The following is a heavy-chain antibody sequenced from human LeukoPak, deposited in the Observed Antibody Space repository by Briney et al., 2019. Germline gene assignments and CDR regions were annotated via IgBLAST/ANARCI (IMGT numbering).Heavy chain of an antibody. CDR3: AKEGVRGNILPYMDV. CDR2: ISSSSSYT. Sequence: GGSLRLSCAASGFTFSRYSMKWVRQAPGKGLEWVSSISSSSSYTYYADSVKGRFTISRDNSKNTLYLQMKSLRAEDTDVYYCAKEGVRGNILPYMDVWGKGPTVTIYS. CDR1: GFTFSRYS. J-gene: IGHJ6*03. D-gene: IGHD3-10*01. V-gene: IGHV3-21*01.